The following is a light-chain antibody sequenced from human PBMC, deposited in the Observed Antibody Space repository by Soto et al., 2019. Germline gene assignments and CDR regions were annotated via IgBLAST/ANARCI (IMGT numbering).Light chain of an antibody. Sequence: EIVMTQSPATLSVSPPERATLSCRASQSVSSNLAWYQQKPGQAPRLLIYGASTRATGIPARFSGSGSGTEFTLTISSLQSEDFEVYYCQQYNNWPITFGQGTRLEIK. CDR3: QQYNNWPIT. V-gene: IGKV3-15*01. CDR1: QSVSSN. J-gene: IGKJ5*01. CDR2: GAS.